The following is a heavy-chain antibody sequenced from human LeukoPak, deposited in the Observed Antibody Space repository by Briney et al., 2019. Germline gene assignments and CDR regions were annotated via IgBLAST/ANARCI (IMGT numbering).Heavy chain of an antibody. CDR2: ISGYSGNT. V-gene: IGHV1-18*04. CDR1: GYTFTRYY. CDR3: ARYSGGYSTLKFDY. Sequence: GASVKPSCKASGYTFTRYYMHSVPQAPGQRLECMGWISGYSGNTNYAQKLQGRVTMTTDTSTSTTYMELRSVRSDDTAVYYCARYSGGYSTLKFDYWGQGALVTVSS. D-gene: IGHD1-26*01. J-gene: IGHJ4*02.